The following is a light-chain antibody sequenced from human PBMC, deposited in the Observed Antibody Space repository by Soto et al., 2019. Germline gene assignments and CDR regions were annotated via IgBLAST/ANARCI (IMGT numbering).Light chain of an antibody. J-gene: IGKJ1*01. CDR3: QHYGSSPWT. Sequence: EIVLTQSPGTLSLSPGERATLSCRASQSVSSSYSAWYQQKPGQAPRLLIYGASSRATGIPDRFSGSGSGTDFTITISRLEPEDFAVYYWQHYGSSPWTFGQGTKVEIK. CDR1: QSVSSSY. V-gene: IGKV3-20*01. CDR2: GAS.